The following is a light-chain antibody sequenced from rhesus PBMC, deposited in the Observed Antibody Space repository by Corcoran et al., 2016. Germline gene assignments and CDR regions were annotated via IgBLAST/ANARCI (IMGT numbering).Light chain of an antibody. J-gene: IGKJ1*01. CDR2: GAS. V-gene: IGKV3-24*04. CDR3: QQSSNLWT. CDR1: QSVGSY. Sequence: ETVVTQSPATLSLSPGERATLSCRASQSVGSYLAWYQQKPGQAPRHLIYGASSRATGIPDRFSGSGSGTDLPLTISSLEPEDVGVYYCQQSSNLWTFGQGTKVEIK.